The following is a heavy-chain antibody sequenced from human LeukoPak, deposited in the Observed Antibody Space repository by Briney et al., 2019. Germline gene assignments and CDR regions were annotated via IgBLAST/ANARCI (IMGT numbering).Heavy chain of an antibody. CDR1: GGSISSYY. V-gene: IGHV4-59*01. CDR2: IYYSGST. D-gene: IGHD3-22*01. CDR3: ARVFEDYYDSSSAFDI. J-gene: IGHJ3*02. Sequence: PSETLSLTCTVSGGSISSYYWSWIRQPPGKGLEWIGYIYYSGSTNYNPSLKSRVTISVDTSKNQFSLKLSSVTAADTAVYYCARVFEDYYDSSSAFDIWGQGTMVTVSS.